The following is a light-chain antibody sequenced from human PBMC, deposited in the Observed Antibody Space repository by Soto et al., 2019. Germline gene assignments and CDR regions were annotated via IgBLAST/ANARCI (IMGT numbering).Light chain of an antibody. CDR2: GAS. CDR3: QQYGSSPIT. Sequence: EILLTQSPGTLSLSPGEISTLSCRSSQSVSNNYLAWYQQKPGQAPRLLIYGASSRATGIPDRFSGSGSGTDFTLTISRLEPEDFAVYYCQQYGSSPITFGQGTRLEIK. J-gene: IGKJ5*01. V-gene: IGKV3-20*01. CDR1: QSVSNNY.